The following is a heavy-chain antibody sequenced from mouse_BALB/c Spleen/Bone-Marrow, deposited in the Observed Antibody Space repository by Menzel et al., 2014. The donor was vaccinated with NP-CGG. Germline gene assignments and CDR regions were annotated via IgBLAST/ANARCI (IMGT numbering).Heavy chain of an antibody. J-gene: IGHJ1*01. D-gene: IGHD1-1*01. V-gene: IGHV1S81*02. CDR1: GYTFTSYY. CDR2: INPSNGGT. CDR3: TRDHYYYDSSYWYFDV. Sequence: QVQLQQSGAELVKPGASVKLSCKASGYTFTSYYMYWVKQRPGQGLEWIGGINPSNGGTNFNEKFKSKATLTVDKSSSTAYMQLSSLTSENSAVYYCTRDHYYYDSSYWYFDVWGARTTVTVSS.